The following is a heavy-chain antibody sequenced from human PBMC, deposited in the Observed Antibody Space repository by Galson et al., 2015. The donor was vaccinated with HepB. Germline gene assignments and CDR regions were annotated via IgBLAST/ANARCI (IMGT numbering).Heavy chain of an antibody. J-gene: IGHJ4*02. CDR3: VRSRRDGYNLGDY. Sequence: SLRLSCAASGFIFSDYYMDWVRQAPGKGLEWAGRIRNRANSHTTEYAASVKGRFSISRDDSKNSLYLQMNSLKTEDTAVYYCVRSRRDGYNLGDYWGQGTLVTVSS. CDR1: GFIFSDYY. D-gene: IGHD5-24*01. V-gene: IGHV3-72*01. CDR2: IRNRANSHTT.